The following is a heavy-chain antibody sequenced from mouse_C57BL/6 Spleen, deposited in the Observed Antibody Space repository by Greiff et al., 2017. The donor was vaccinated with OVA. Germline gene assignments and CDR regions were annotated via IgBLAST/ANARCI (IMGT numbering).Heavy chain of an antibody. CDR3: ATVYWDFDY. Sequence: QVQLQQSGPELVKPGASVKISCKASGYAFSSSWMNWVKQRPGKGLEWIGRIYPGDGDTNYNGKFKGKATLTADKSSSTAYMQLSSLTSEDSAVYYCATVYWDFDYWGQGTTLTVSS. D-gene: IGHD1-1*01. J-gene: IGHJ2*01. V-gene: IGHV1-82*01. CDR1: GYAFSSSW. CDR2: IYPGDGDT.